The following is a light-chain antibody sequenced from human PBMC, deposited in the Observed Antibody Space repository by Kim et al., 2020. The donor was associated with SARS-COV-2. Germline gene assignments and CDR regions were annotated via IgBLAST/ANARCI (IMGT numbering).Light chain of an antibody. CDR2: GAT. CDR1: LTVTSDY. Sequence: SPGETATLSCRASLTVTSDYLAWYQQKPGQAPRLLVYGATSRASGIPDRFRGSGSGRDFTLTINRLEPEDFAVYFCQHYGSTSRTFGQGTRVDIK. CDR3: QHYGSTSRT. J-gene: IGKJ1*01. V-gene: IGKV3-20*01.